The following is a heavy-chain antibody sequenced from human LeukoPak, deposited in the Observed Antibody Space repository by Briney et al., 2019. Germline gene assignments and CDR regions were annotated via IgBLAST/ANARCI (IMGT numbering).Heavy chain of an antibody. J-gene: IGHJ4*02. D-gene: IGHD3-22*01. CDR3: ARLSSGYYFDY. CDR1: GGTFTSYY. V-gene: IGHV1-46*01. Sequence: ASVKVSCKASGGTFTSYYMHWVRQAPGQGLEWMGIINPSGGSTSYAQKFQGRVTMTRDTSTSTVYMELSSLRSEDTAVYYCARLSSGYYFDYWGQGTLVTVSS. CDR2: INPSGGST.